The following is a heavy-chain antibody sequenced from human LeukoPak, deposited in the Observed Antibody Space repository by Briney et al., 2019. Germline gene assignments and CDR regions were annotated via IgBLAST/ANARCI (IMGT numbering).Heavy chain of an antibody. D-gene: IGHD6-19*01. V-gene: IGHV1-46*01. J-gene: IGHJ4*02. Sequence: GESLKISCKASGYTFTSYYMHWVRQAPGQGLEWMGIINPSGGSTSYAQKFQGRVTMTGDTSTSTVYMELSSLRSEDTAVYYCAREDSSGWYVFDYWGQGTLVTVSS. CDR2: INPSGGST. CDR1: GYTFTSYY. CDR3: AREDSSGWYVFDY.